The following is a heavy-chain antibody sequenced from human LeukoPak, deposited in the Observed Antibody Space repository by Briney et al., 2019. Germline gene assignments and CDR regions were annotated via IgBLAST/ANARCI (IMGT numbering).Heavy chain of an antibody. CDR3: AREGSSGYDFDY. V-gene: IGHV4-31*03. CDR1: GASISSSGYY. D-gene: IGHD5-12*01. J-gene: IGHJ4*02. CDR2: ISRNGET. Sequence: SETLSLICTVSGASISSSGYYWSWIRQHGRKGLEWIAYISRNGETYYNPSLKSRLTISIDTSTHQFFLRLTSVTAADTAVYYCAREGSSGYDFDYWGQGTLVTVSS.